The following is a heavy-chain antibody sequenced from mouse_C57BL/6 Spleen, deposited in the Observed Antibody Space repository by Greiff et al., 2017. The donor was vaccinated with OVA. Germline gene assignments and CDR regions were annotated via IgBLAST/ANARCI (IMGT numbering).Heavy chain of an antibody. V-gene: IGHV7-3*01. CDR3: ARYDPGAMDY. CDR2: ISNKANGYNT. CDR1: GFTFTAYY. J-gene: IGHJ4*01. Sequence: EVMLVESGVGLVQPGGSLSLSCAASGFTFTAYYMSWVRQPPGKALEWLGFISNKANGYNTEYSASVKGRFTITRDNYQRILYRQMNALRAEESATYYCARYDPGAMDYWGQGTSVTVSS.